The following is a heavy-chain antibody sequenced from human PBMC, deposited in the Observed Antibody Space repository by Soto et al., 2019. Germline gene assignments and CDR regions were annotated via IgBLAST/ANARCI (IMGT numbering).Heavy chain of an antibody. CDR1: GYTFTSYY. J-gene: IGHJ4*02. V-gene: IGHV1-46*01. CDR2: INPSGGST. D-gene: IGHD6-19*01. Sequence: GASVKVSCKASGYTFTSYYMHWVRQAPGQGLEWMGIINPSGGSTSYAQKFQGRVTMTRDTSTSTVYMELSSLRSEDTAVYYCAREKPVRYSSGWYPLYFDYWGQGTLVTVSS. CDR3: AREKPVRYSSGWYPLYFDY.